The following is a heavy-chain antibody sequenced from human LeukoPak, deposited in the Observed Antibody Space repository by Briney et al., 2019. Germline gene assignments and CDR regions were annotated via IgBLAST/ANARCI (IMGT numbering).Heavy chain of an antibody. CDR1: GFTYSSYS. CDR3: AKEVVVPAAAPGYYYYYMDV. Sequence: GGSLRLSCAASGFTYSSYSMNWVRQAPGKGLEWVSSISSSSSYIYYADSVKGRFTISRDNSKNTLYLQMNSLRAEDTAVYYCAKEVVVPAAAPGYYYYYMDVWGKGTTVTVSS. J-gene: IGHJ6*03. V-gene: IGHV3-21*04. D-gene: IGHD2-2*01. CDR2: ISSSSSYI.